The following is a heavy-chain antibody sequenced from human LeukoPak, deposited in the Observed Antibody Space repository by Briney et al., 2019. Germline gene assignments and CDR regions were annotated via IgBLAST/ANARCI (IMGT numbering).Heavy chain of an antibody. D-gene: IGHD3-22*01. V-gene: IGHV3-30*07. J-gene: IGHJ4*02. Sequence: GGSLRLSCAASGFTFSSYAMHWVRQAPGKGLEWVAVISYDGSNKYYADSVKGRFTISRDNAKNTLYLQMNSLRAEDTAVYYCARSRSGYRAPPDYWGQGTLVTVSS. CDR3: ARSRSGYRAPPDY. CDR1: GFTFSSYA. CDR2: ISYDGSNK.